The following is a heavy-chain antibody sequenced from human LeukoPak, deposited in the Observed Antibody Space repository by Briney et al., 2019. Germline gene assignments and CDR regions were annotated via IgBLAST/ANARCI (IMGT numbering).Heavy chain of an antibody. V-gene: IGHV1-69*13. J-gene: IGHJ4*02. D-gene: IGHD6-19*01. Sequence: SVKVSCKASGYTFTGYHMHWVRQAPGQGLEWMGGIIPIFGTANYAQKFQGRVTITADESTSTAYMELSSLRSEDTAVYYCARDRGSGWQLDYWGQGTLVTVSS. CDR2: IIPIFGTA. CDR3: ARDRGSGWQLDY. CDR1: GYTFTGYH.